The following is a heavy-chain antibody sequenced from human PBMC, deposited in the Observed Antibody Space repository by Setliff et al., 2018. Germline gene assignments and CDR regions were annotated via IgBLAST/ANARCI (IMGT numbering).Heavy chain of an antibody. V-gene: IGHV4-59*10. CDR3: ARATVGLATIIYFDS. D-gene: IGHD4-4*01. Sequence: SETLSLTCAVYGGSFSGYYWSWIRQPPGKGLEWIGRVHSSGDTKYNPSVKTRVTMSVDTSKNQFSLKLSSATAADTAVYYCARATVGLATIIYFDSWGQGTLVTVSS. CDR2: VHSSGDT. CDR1: GGSFSGYY. J-gene: IGHJ4*02.